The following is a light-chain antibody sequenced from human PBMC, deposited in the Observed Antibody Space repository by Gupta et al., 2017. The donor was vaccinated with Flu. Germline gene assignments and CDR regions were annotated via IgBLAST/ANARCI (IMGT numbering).Light chain of an antibody. Sequence: SMGERATINCKSSQSVLYSSNNKNYLAWYQQKPGQPPKLLIYWASTREFGVPDRFSGSGSGTDFTLTISNLQAEDVAVYYCQQYYGTPWTFGQGTKVEIK. CDR3: QQYYGTPWT. CDR1: QSVLYSSNNKNY. V-gene: IGKV4-1*01. CDR2: WAS. J-gene: IGKJ1*01.